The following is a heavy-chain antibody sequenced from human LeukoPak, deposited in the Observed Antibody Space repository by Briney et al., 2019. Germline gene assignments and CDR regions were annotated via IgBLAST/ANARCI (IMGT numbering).Heavy chain of an antibody. Sequence: PGGSLRLSCAASGFTFSSYAMNWVRQAPGKGLEWVSSISSSSSYIYYADSVKGRFTISRDNAKNSLYLQMNSLRAEDTAVYYCARDDHTIFGVVHPHFDYWGQGTLVTVSS. J-gene: IGHJ4*02. CDR2: ISSSSSYI. V-gene: IGHV3-21*01. D-gene: IGHD3-3*01. CDR3: ARDDHTIFGVVHPHFDY. CDR1: GFTFSSYA.